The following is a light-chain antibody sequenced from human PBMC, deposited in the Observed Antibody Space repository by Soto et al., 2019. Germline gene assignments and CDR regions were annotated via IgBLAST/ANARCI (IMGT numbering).Light chain of an antibody. CDR1: QSVSSN. CDR3: QQYHDWPSST. CDR2: GAA. Sequence: IVRTKSKDTMSVSQGERATLCCRRSQSVSSNLAWYQQKPGQAPRLLIYGAATRATGIPARFIGSGCGTEFTLSISSLQSADFAVYYCQQYHDWPSSTVGQGTKLEIK. V-gene: IGKV3-15*01. J-gene: IGKJ5*01.